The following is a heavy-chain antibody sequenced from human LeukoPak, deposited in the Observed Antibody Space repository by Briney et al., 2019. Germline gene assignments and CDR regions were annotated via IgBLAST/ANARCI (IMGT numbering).Heavy chain of an antibody. CDR1: GFTFSDYY. CDR3: ARSPHSSGWYVLGFDY. V-gene: IGHV3-11*01. D-gene: IGHD6-19*01. Sequence: GGSLRLSCAASGFTFSDYYMSWIRQAPGKGLEWVSYISSSGSTIYYADSVKGRFTISRDNAKNSLYLQMNSLRAENTAVYYCARSPHSSGWYVLGFDYWGQGTLVTVSS. J-gene: IGHJ4*02. CDR2: ISSSGSTI.